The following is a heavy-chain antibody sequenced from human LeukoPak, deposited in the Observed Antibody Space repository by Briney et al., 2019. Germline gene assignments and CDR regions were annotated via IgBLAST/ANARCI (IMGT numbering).Heavy chain of an antibody. CDR2: ISSSSSYI. Sequence: GGSLRLSCAASGFTFSSYSMNWVRQAPGKGLEWVSSISSSSSYIYYADSVKGRFTISRDNAKNSLYLQMNSLRAEDTAVYYCAREGGGYDILTGYWIFDYWGQGTLVTVSS. CDR3: AREGGGYDILTGYWIFDY. V-gene: IGHV3-21*01. D-gene: IGHD3-9*01. CDR1: GFTFSSYS. J-gene: IGHJ4*02.